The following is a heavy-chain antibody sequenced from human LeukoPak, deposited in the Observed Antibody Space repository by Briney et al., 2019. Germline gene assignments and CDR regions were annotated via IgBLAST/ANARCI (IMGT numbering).Heavy chain of an antibody. V-gene: IGHV3-21*01. D-gene: IGHD3-3*01. CDR3: AKDYDFWSGYYSPTRGYFDY. CDR1: GFTFSSYS. J-gene: IGHJ4*02. Sequence: GGSLRLSCAASGFTFSSYSMNWVRQAPGKGLEWVSSISSSSSYIYYADSVKGRFTISRDNAKNSLYQQMNSLRAEDTAVYYCAKDYDFWSGYYSPTRGYFDYWGQGTLVTVSS. CDR2: ISSSSSYI.